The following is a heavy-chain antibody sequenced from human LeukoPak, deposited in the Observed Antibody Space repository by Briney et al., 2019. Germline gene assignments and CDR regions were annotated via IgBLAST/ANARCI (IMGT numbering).Heavy chain of an antibody. CDR1: GYTLTELS. J-gene: IGHJ6*03. CDR2: FDPEDGET. D-gene: IGHD5-18*01. Sequence: GASVKVSCKVSGYTLTELSMHWVRQAPGKGLEWMGGFDPEDGETIYAQKFQGRVTMTEDTSTDTAYMELSSLRSEDTAVYYCATANVDTAMVNYYYYMDVWGKGTTVTVSS. CDR3: ATANVDTAMVNYYYYMDV. V-gene: IGHV1-24*01.